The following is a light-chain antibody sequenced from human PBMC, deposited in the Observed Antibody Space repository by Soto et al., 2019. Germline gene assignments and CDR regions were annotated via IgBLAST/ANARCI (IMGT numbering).Light chain of an antibody. CDR3: QHYNSYSEA. CDR2: KAS. Sequence: SVGDRVTITCRASQSISSWLAWYQQKPGKAPKLLIYKASTLKSGVPSRFSGSGSGTEFTLTISSLQPDDFAAYYCQHYNSYSEAFGQGTKVDIK. J-gene: IGKJ1*01. CDR1: QSISSW. V-gene: IGKV1-5*03.